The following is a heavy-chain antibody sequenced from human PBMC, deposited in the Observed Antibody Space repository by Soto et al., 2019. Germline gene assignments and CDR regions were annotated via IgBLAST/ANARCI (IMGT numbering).Heavy chain of an antibody. V-gene: IGHV5-10-1*01. D-gene: IGHD1-1*01. Sequence: CYKAAGERSTTYGISRVRKKHGKGLEYMGKINPTDSETNYSPSFEGHVTFSVDRSTSTAYVRWNSLKASDTAMYYCASPAITTTSCCYAMDFRRQRTTV. J-gene: IGHJ6*02. CDR2: INPTDSET. CDR3: ASPAITTTSCCYAMDF. CDR1: GERSTTYG.